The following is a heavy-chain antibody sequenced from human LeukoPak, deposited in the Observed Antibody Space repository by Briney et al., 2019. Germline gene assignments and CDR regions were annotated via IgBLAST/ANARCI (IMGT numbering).Heavy chain of an antibody. J-gene: IGHJ4*02. D-gene: IGHD1-26*01. CDR3: AKYSGSYFYY. Sequence: PGRSLTLSCAASGFTFSSYGMHWVRQAPGKGLEWVAVISYDGSNKYYADSVKGRFTISRDNSKSTLYLEMNSLRAEDTAVYYCAKYSGSYFYYWGQGTLVTVSS. V-gene: IGHV3-30*18. CDR2: ISYDGSNK. CDR1: GFTFSSYG.